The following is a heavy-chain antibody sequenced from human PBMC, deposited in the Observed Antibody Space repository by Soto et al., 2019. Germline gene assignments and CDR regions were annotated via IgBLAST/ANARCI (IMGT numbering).Heavy chain of an antibody. CDR3: ARDLGEYTFDI. CDR2: XNPNSXGT. J-gene: IGHJ3*02. D-gene: IGHD3-16*01. Sequence: XSVKVSCKASGYTFTGYYRHWVRQSPGQGLEWLGRXNPNSXGTNHEQKFQXXVTMTRDXXTSTDYMEMSRLRPDDTAVYYCARDLGEYTFDIWGQGTMVTVSS. CDR1: GYTFTGYY. V-gene: IGHV1-2*06.